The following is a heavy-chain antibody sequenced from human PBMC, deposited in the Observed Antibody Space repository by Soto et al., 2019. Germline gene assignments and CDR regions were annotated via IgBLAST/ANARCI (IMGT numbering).Heavy chain of an antibody. D-gene: IGHD3-10*01. Sequence: SETLSLTCTVSGGSISSYYWSWIRQPPGKGLEWIGYIYYSGSTNYNPSLKSRVTISVDTSKNQFSLKLSSVTAADTAVYYCARNQYGSGKYYYYMDVWGKGTSVTVSS. CDR2: IYYSGST. V-gene: IGHV4-59*01. CDR1: GGSISSYY. J-gene: IGHJ6*03. CDR3: ARNQYGSGKYYYYMDV.